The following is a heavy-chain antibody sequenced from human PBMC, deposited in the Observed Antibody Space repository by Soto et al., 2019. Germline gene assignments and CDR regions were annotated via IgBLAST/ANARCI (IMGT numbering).Heavy chain of an antibody. CDR3: AKRPYYHDSSGYRDSFDI. J-gene: IGHJ3*02. D-gene: IGHD3-22*01. CDR2: ISYDGGNK. V-gene: IGHV3-30*18. CDR1: GFTFRSYG. Sequence: QVQLVESGGGVVQPGRSLRLSCAASGFTFRSYGMHWVRQAPGKGLEWVAVISYDGGNKYYADSVKGRFTISRDNSKNTLYLQMKSLKDEDTAVYYCAKRPYYHDSSGYRDSFDILGQWTMVTVSS.